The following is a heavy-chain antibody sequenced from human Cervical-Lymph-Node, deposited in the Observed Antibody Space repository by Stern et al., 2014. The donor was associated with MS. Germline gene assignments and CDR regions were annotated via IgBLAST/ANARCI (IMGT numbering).Heavy chain of an antibody. D-gene: IGHD3-22*01. CDR1: GYTFTGYY. CDR3: ARDLPIYYDSSGYYWFDP. Sequence: VQLVESGAEVKKPGASVKVSCKASGYTFTGYYMHWVRQAPGQGLEWMGRIHPNSGGTNYAQKFQGRVTMTRDTSISTAYMELSRLRSDDTAVYYCARDLPIYYDSSGYYWFDPWGQGTLVTVSS. V-gene: IGHV1-2*06. J-gene: IGHJ5*02. CDR2: IHPNSGGT.